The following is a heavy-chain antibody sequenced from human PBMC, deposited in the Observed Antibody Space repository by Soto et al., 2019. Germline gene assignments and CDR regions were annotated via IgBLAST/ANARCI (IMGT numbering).Heavy chain of an antibody. CDR2: ISHDGSNK. J-gene: IGHJ4*02. CDR1: GFTFSSYG. CDR3: AKNGDYGYGREFDY. Sequence: QVQVVESGGGVVQPGRSLRLSCAASGFTFSSYGMHWVRQAPGKGLEWVAVISHDGSNKHYADSVKGRFTISRDNYKNTVYLQMNSLRAEDTAMYYCAKNGDYGYGREFDYWGQGTLVTVSS. V-gene: IGHV3-30*18. D-gene: IGHD5-18*01.